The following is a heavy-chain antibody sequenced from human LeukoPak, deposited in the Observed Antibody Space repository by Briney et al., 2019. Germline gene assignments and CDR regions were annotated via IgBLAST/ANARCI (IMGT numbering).Heavy chain of an antibody. CDR1: GFTFSSYG. CDR2: ISGSGGST. D-gene: IGHD2-2*01. Sequence: TGGSLRLSCAASGFTFSSYGMSWVRQAPGKGLEWVSAISGSGGSTHYADSVKGRFTISRDNSKNTLYLQMNSLRAEDTAVYYCARVGGDIVVVPAANYFDYWGQGTLVTVSS. CDR3: ARVGGDIVVVPAANYFDY. J-gene: IGHJ4*02. V-gene: IGHV3-23*01.